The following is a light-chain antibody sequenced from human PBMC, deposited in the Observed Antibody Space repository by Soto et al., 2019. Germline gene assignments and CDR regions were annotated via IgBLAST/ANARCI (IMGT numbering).Light chain of an antibody. CDR2: DAS. V-gene: IGKV1-33*01. J-gene: IGKJ5*01. Sequence: DIQMTQSPSALSASVGDRVTITCQASQDISDVLNWYQQQPGKAPKVLIYDASKLQTGVPSRFSGRGSGKDFTFTISSLQPDDSGTYYCQQFYELPITFGQGTRLEIK. CDR1: QDISDV. CDR3: QQFYELPIT.